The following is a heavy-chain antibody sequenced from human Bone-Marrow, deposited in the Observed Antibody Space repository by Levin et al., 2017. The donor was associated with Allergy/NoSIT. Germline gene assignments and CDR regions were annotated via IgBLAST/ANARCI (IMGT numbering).Heavy chain of an antibody. Sequence: PGGSLRLSCAASGLTFSRDDMHWIRQAPGKGLEWLALISYDGRNKDYINSVRCRFTVSRDNSKNMLYLQMNSLRPEDTAVYYCAKKTSGYGYFDYWGQGTLVTVSS. V-gene: IGHV3-30*18. CDR1: GLTFSRDD. CDR3: AKKTSGYGYFDY. D-gene: IGHD5-12*01. CDR2: ISYDGRNK. J-gene: IGHJ4*02.